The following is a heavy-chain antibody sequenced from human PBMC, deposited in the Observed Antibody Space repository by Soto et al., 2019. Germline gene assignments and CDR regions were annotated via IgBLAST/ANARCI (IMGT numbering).Heavy chain of an antibody. CDR2: ISSSSSYI. V-gene: IGHV3-21*01. J-gene: IGHJ4*02. D-gene: IGHD4-17*01. CDR1: GFTFSSDS. CDR3: ARDQGGYGDYADY. Sequence: EVQLVESGGGLVKPGGSLRLSCAASGFTFSSDSMNWVRQAPGKGLEWVSSISSSSSYIYYADSVKGRFTISRDNAKNSLYLQMNSLRAEDTAVYYCARDQGGYGDYADYWGQGTLFTVSS.